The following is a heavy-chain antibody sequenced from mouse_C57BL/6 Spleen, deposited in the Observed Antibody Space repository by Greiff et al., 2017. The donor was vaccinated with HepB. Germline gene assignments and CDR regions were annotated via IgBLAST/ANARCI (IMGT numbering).Heavy chain of an antibody. CDR1: GYSITSGYY. J-gene: IGHJ2*01. V-gene: IGHV3-6*01. Sequence: EVKVEESGPGLVKPSQSLSLTCSVTGYSITSGYYWNWIRQFPGNKLEWMGYISYDGSNNYNPSLKNRISITRDTSKNQFFLKLNSVTTEDTATYYCAREAGYSNFYYFDYWGQGTTLTVSS. CDR3: AREAGYSNFYYFDY. CDR2: ISYDGSN. D-gene: IGHD2-5*01.